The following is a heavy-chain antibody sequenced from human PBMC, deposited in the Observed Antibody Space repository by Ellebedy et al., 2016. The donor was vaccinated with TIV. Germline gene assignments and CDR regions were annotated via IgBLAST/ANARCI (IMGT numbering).Heavy chain of an antibody. D-gene: IGHD4-17*01. V-gene: IGHV1-46*01. CDR2: INPSGGST. J-gene: IGHJ6*02. CDR1: GYTFTSYY. Sequence: AASVKVSCKASGYTFTSYYMHWARQAPGQGLEWMGIINPSGGSTSYAQKFQGRVTMTRDTSTSTVYMELSSLRSEDTAVYYCARRPSISGDYGDYYYYGMDVWGQGTTVTVSS. CDR3: ARRPSISGDYGDYYYYGMDV.